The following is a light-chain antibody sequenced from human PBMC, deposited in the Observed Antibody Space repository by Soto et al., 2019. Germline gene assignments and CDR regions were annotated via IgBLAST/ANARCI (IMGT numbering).Light chain of an antibody. CDR2: AAS. CDR3: QQVNVYPST. Sequence: DIQMTQSPSSLSASVGDRVTITCRASQSIGGFLNWYQQKLGKAPKLLIYAASSLQSGVPSRFSGSGSGTEFTLTISSLQSEDFATYYCQQVNVYPSTFGGGTKVDIK. J-gene: IGKJ4*01. V-gene: IGKV1-39*01. CDR1: QSIGGF.